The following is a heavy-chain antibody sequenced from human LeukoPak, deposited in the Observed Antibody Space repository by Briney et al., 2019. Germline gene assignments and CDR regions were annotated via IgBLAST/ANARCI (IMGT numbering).Heavy chain of an antibody. CDR2: ISWNSGSI. Sequence: GRSLRLSCAASGFTFDDYAMHWVRQAPGKGLEWVSGISWNSGSIGYADSVKGRFTISRDNAKNSLYLQMNSLRAEDTALYYCAISTGYSSGWFLHWGQGTLVTVSS. J-gene: IGHJ5*02. CDR3: AISTGYSSGWFLH. D-gene: IGHD6-19*01. V-gene: IGHV3-9*01. CDR1: GFTFDDYA.